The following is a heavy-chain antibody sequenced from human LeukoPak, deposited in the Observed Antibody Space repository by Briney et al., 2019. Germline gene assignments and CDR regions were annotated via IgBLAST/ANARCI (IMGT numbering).Heavy chain of an antibody. V-gene: IGHV3-30*01. Sequence: PGGSLRLSCAASGFTFSNYAMHWVRQAPGKGLDWVSLISSGGTYEYYADSVKGRFTISRDNSKNTLYLQLNSLRAEDTAVYYCARDSTYYYDSGSSGPHYFDNWGQGTLVTVSS. D-gene: IGHD3-10*01. CDR2: ISSGGTYE. CDR1: GFTFSNYA. CDR3: ARDSTYYYDSGSSGPHYFDN. J-gene: IGHJ4*02.